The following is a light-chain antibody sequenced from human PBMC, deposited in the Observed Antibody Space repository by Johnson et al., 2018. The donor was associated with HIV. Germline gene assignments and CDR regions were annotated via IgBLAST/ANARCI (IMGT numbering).Light chain of an antibody. J-gene: IGLJ1*01. V-gene: IGLV1-51*01. CDR2: DTN. Sequence: QSVLTQPPSVSAAPGQKVTISCSGSSSNIGNNYVSWYQQLPGTAPKLLIYDTNKRPSGIPDRFSGSKSGPSATLGITGLQTGAEADYYCGTWYITLSAGGYVFGTGTKVTVL. CDR3: GTWYITLSAGGYV. CDR1: SSNIGNNY.